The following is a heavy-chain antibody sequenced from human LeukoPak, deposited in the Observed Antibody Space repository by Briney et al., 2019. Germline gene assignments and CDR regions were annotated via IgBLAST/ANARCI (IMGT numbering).Heavy chain of an antibody. CDR2: IYYSGST. J-gene: IGHJ4*02. CDR3: ARGGRGSSWPFDY. Sequence: SETLSLTCTVSGGSISSFYWSWIRQPPGKGLEWIGYIYYSGSTNYNPSLKSRVTISVDTSKNQFSLKLSSVTAADTAVYYCARGGRGSSWPFDYWGQGTLVTVSS. D-gene: IGHD6-13*01. V-gene: IGHV4-59*01. CDR1: GGSISSFY.